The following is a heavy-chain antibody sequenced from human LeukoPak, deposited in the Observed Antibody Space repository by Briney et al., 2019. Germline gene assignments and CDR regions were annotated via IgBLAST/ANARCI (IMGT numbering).Heavy chain of an antibody. CDR3: AGELYYGSGSYRSYYYYYYGMDV. CDR2: ISYDGSNK. CDR1: GFTFSSYG. Sequence: GGSLRLSCAASGFTFSSYGMHWVRQAPGKGLEWVAVISYDGSNKYYADSVKGRFTISRDNSKNTLYLQMNSLRSEDTAVYYCAGELYYGSGSYRSYYYYYYGMDVWGKGTTVTVSS. D-gene: IGHD3-10*01. V-gene: IGHV3-30*03. J-gene: IGHJ6*04.